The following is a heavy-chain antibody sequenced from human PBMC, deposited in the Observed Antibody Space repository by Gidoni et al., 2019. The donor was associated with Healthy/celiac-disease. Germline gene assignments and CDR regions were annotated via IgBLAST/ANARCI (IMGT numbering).Heavy chain of an antibody. V-gene: IGHV3-21*01. D-gene: IGHD1-7*01. Sequence: EVQLVESGGGMVKPGGSLRLSCAASGFTFRSYSMNWVRQAPGKGLEWVSSICSSSSYIYYADSVKGRFTISRDNAMNSLYLQINSLRAEDTAVYYCSRDLRGIEAGTTPLDYWGQGTLVTVSS. CDR3: SRDLRGIEAGTTPLDY. J-gene: IGHJ4*02. CDR2: ICSSSSYI. CDR1: GFTFRSYS.